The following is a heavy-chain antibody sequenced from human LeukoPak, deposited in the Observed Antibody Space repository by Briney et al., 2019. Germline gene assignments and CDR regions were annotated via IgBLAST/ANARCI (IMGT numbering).Heavy chain of an antibody. Sequence: GGSLRLSCAASGFTFSSYGMHWVRPAPGKGLEWVAVIWYDGSNKYYADSMKGRFTISRDNSKNTLYLQMNSLRAEDTAVYYCAKEARGYYDSSGGYYFDYWGQGTLVTVSS. D-gene: IGHD3-22*01. CDR1: GFTFSSYG. CDR2: IWYDGSNK. CDR3: AKEARGYYDSSGGYYFDY. V-gene: IGHV3-33*06. J-gene: IGHJ4*02.